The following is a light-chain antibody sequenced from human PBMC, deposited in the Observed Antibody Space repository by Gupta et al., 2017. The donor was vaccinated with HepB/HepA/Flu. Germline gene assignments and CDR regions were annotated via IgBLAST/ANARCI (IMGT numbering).Light chain of an antibody. CDR1: SSHVGSNN. J-gene: IGLJ2*01. CDR3: AAWYTSMNAVV. Sequence: SVLTQSTSISGTPGQRVTISCSDSSSHVGSNNVYWYQQFPGTAPKLLIYYNDERHSGFPDRISGSKSGTTASLSISGLQAEDEADYYCAAWYTSMNAVVFGGGTKLTVL. V-gene: IGLV1-44*01. CDR2: YND.